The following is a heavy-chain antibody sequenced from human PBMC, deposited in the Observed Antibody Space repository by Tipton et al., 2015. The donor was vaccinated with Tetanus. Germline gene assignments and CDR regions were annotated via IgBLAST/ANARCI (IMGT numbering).Heavy chain of an antibody. CDR1: GYTFTGYY. D-gene: IGHD3-22*01. Sequence: QLVQSGAELKKPGASVKVSCTASGYTFTGYYMYWVRQAPGQWLEWVGWIDPNSGDTIYAQNFQGRVPMTRDTSISTVCMELSRLRSDDTAVYYCARDRGDYIYYGMDVWGPGPTVTVSS. CDR3: ARDRGDYIYYGMDV. V-gene: IGHV1-2*02. CDR2: IDPNSGDT. J-gene: IGHJ6*02.